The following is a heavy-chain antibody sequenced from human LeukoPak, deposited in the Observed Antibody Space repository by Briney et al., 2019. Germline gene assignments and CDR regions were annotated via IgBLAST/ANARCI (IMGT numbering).Heavy chain of an antibody. D-gene: IGHD3-22*01. Sequence: ASVTASCTASGSTFTSYSISWVRQAPGQGLEWMGWISAYNGNTNYAQKLQGRVTMTTDTSTSTAYMELRSLRSDDTAVYYCARDYYDSSGYSNWFDPCGQGTLVTVSS. CDR1: GSTFTSYS. CDR3: ARDYYDSSGYSNWFDP. CDR2: ISAYNGNT. J-gene: IGHJ5*02. V-gene: IGHV1-18*01.